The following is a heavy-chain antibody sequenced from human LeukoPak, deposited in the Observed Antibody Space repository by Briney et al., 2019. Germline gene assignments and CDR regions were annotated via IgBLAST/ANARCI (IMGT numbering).Heavy chain of an antibody. CDR2: ISYDGSNK. J-gene: IGHJ6*02. D-gene: IGHD6-13*01. CDR1: GFTFSSYG. CDR3: AKDSEYSSSWALAYYYYGMDV. Sequence: GGSLRLSCAASGFTFSSYGMHWVRQAPGKGLEWVAVISYDGSNKYYADSVKGRFTISRDNSKNTLYLQMNSLRAEDTAVYYCAKDSEYSSSWALAYYYYGMDVWGQGTTVTVSS. V-gene: IGHV3-30*18.